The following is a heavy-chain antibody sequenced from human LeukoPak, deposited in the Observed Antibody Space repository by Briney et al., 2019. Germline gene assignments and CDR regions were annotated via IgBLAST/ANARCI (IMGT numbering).Heavy chain of an antibody. J-gene: IGHJ4*02. D-gene: IGHD2-2*01. CDR2: ISGDGATT. CDR3: ARSTAPPVWSFDY. V-gene: IGHV3-23*01. CDR1: GFPFSSYA. Sequence: GGSLRLSCAASGFPFSSYAMTWVRQARGKGLEWVSSISGDGATTYHADSVKGRFTISRDNSKNTLYLQMNSLRAEDTAVYYCARSTAPPVWSFDYWGQGSLVTVSS.